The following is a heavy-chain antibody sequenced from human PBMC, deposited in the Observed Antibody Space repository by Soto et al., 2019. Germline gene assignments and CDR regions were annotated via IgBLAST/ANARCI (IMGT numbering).Heavy chain of an antibody. CDR2: ISSSSSTI. V-gene: IGHV3-48*02. CDR3: ARFYSSSWPYYYYYGMDV. D-gene: IGHD6-13*01. CDR1: GFTFSSYS. J-gene: IGHJ6*02. Sequence: GGSLRLSCAASGFTFSSYSMNWVRQAPGKGLEWVSYISSSSSTIYYADSVKGRFTISRDNAKNSLYLQMNSLRDEDTAVYYCARFYSSSWPYYYYYGMDVWGQGTTVTVSS.